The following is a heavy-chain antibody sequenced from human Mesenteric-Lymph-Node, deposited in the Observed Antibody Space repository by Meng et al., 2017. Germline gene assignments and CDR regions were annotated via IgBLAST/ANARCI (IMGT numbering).Heavy chain of an antibody. CDR3: ARGRRHSSHCSGGSCYFSQFDY. V-gene: IGHV3-64*02. J-gene: IGHJ4*02. CDR2: ISSNGGST. D-gene: IGHD2-15*01. CDR1: GFTFSSYA. Sequence: GGSLRLSCAASGFTFSSYAMHWVRQAPGKGLEYVSAISSNGGSTYYADSVKGRFTISRDNSKNTLYLQMGSLRAEDMAVYYCARGRRHSSHCSGGSCYFSQFDYWGQGTLVTVSS.